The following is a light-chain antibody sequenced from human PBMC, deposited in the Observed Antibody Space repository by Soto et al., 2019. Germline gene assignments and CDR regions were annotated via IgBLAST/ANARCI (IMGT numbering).Light chain of an antibody. CDR3: QQSYGDLLT. V-gene: IGKV1-39*01. J-gene: IGKJ4*01. CDR1: QGINNY. CDR2: AAS. Sequence: IQITQSPSSLSASVGDRVTITCRASQGINNYLNWYQQKPGKAPKSLIYAASSLQSGVPSRFSASGSGTDFTPPIPSLQPEDCATYYCQQSYGDLLTSGGGPKVDI.